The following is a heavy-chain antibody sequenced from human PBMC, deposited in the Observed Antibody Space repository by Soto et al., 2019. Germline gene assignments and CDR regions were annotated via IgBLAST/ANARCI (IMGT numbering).Heavy chain of an antibody. CDR3: ARVNRRRSSSGWYYFDY. J-gene: IGHJ4*02. V-gene: IGHV4-34*01. CDR1: GGSFSGYY. D-gene: IGHD6-19*01. CDR2: INHSGST. Sequence: QVQLQQWGAGLLKPSETLSLTCAVCGGSFSGYYWSWIRQPPGKGLGWMGEINHSGSTNYNPSLKSRVTISVDTSKNQFSLKLSSVTAADTAVYYCARVNRRRSSSGWYYFDYWGQGTLVTLSS.